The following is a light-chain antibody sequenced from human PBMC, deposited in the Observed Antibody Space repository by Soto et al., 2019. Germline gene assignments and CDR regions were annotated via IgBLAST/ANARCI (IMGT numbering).Light chain of an antibody. Sequence: QSALTQPASMSGSPGQSITISCTGTSTDIGRYNYVSWYQQHPGKAPKLMIYDVSNRPSGVSNRFSGSKSGNTASLTISGLQAGDEADYYCSSYTSSSTYAFGTGTKVTVL. J-gene: IGLJ1*01. CDR3: SSYTSSSTYA. CDR1: STDIGRYNY. CDR2: DVS. V-gene: IGLV2-14*03.